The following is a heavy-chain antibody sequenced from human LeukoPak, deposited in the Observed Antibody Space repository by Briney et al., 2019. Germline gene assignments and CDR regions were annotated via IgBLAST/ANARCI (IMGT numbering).Heavy chain of an antibody. CDR2: ISRSASNI. CDR3: ARELRYYGSGSSKDAYYYYGMDV. V-gene: IGHV3-21*04. J-gene: IGHJ6*02. D-gene: IGHD3-10*01. CDR1: GFSFSSYN. Sequence: GGSLRLSCVASGFSFSSYNMNWVRQAPGKGLEWVSSISRSASNIYYADSVKGRFTISRHNSKNTLYLQMNSLRAEDTAVYYCARELRYYGSGSSKDAYYYYGMDVWGQGTTVTVSS.